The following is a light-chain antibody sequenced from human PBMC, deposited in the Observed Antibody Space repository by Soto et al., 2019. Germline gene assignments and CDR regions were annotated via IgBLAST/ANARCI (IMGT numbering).Light chain of an antibody. CDR1: SSDVGAYNS. CDR2: EVS. J-gene: IGLJ3*02. Sequence: QSVLTQPASVSGSPGQSIIISCTGTSSDVGAYNSVCWHQQHPGKAPKLMIYEVSNRASGVSDRFSASKSGNTASLTISGLQAEGEGDYYCSSFTRSNTWVFGGGTQLTVL. V-gene: IGLV2-14*01. CDR3: SSFTRSNTWV.